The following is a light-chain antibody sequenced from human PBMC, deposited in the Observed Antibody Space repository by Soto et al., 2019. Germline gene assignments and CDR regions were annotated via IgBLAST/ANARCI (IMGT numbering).Light chain of an antibody. Sequence: QSALTQPASVSGSPGQSITISCTGTSNDVGGYNYVSWYQHHPGKAPKLMIYVVANRPSGVCNRFSGSKSGITASRTISGLQAEDEPHYYRCSYRSRSTVVFGGGTKLTVL. J-gene: IGLJ2*01. V-gene: IGLV2-14*03. CDR1: SNDVGGYNY. CDR3: CSYRSRSTVV. CDR2: VVA.